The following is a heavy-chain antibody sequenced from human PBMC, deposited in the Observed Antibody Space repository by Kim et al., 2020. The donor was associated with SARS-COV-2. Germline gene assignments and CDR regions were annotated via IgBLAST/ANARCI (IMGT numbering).Heavy chain of an antibody. J-gene: IGHJ2*01. V-gene: IGHV3-23*01. CDR1: GFTFSNHA. Sequence: GGSLRLSCVVSGFTFSNHAMSWVRQAPGKGLEWVSGISGGSGNTYYADSVKGRFTISRDNAKNTLFLQMNSLRAEDTAIYYCATCLAWTTVPPWYIDLWGRGALVTVSS. CDR2: ISGGSGNT. CDR3: ATCLAWTTVPPWYIDL. D-gene: IGHD4-17*01.